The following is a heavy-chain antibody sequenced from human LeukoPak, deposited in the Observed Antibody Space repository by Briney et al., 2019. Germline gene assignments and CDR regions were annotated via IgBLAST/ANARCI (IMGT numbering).Heavy chain of an antibody. D-gene: IGHD2-8*01. CDR2: IYYSGTT. J-gene: IGHJ3*02. Sequence: PSETLSLTCTVSGGSIRTHYRSWMRQPPGKGLEWMGHIYYSGTTHDNPSLKSRVTLSLDRSNNQFSLNLTSVTAEDTAVYYCARGAAVYYDAFDIWGRGTMVTVSS. V-gene: IGHV4-59*11. CDR3: ARGAAVYYDAFDI. CDR1: GGSIRTHY.